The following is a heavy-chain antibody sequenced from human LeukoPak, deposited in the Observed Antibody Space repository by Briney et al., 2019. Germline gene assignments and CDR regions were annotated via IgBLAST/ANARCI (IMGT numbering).Heavy chain of an antibody. CDR3: ARGRSGSYRATTQYYFDY. CDR1: GYTFTSYD. V-gene: IGHV1-8*01. Sequence: ASVKVSCKASGYTFTSYDINWVRQATGQGLEWMGWMNPNSGNTGYAQKFQGRVTMTRNTSISTAYMELSSLRSKDTAVYYCARGRSGSYRATTQYYFDYWGQGTLVTVSS. D-gene: IGHD1-26*01. J-gene: IGHJ4*02. CDR2: MNPNSGNT.